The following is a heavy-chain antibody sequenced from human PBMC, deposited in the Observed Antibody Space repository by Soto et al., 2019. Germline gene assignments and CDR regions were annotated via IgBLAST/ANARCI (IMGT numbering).Heavy chain of an antibody. D-gene: IGHD2-2*01. CDR1: GCSISSYY. Sequence: PSETLSLTCTVSGCSISSYYWSWIRQPAGKGLEWIGRIYTSGSTNYNPSLKSRVTMSVDTSKNQFSLKLSSVTAADTAVYYCARYCSSTSCYWGDYGMDVWGQGTTVTVSS. J-gene: IGHJ6*02. CDR3: ARYCSSTSCYWGDYGMDV. V-gene: IGHV4-4*07. CDR2: IYTSGST.